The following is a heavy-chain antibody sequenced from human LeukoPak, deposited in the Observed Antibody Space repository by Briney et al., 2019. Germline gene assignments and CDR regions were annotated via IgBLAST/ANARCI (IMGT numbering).Heavy chain of an antibody. V-gene: IGHV3-23*01. CDR3: ARDRRGEYYFDY. J-gene: IGHJ4*02. D-gene: IGHD3-10*01. CDR1: GFTFSTYA. CDR2: ISGSGDST. Sequence: GGSLRLSCAASGFTFSTYAMNWVRQAPGKGLEWVSGISGSGDSTYSAGSVKGQFTISRDNSKNMLYLQMNSLRADDTAVYYCARDRRGEYYFDYWGQGTLVAVSS.